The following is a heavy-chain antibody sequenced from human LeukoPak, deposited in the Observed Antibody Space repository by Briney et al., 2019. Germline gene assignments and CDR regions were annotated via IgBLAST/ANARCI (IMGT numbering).Heavy chain of an antibody. D-gene: IGHD4-17*01. Sequence: GGSLRLSCVASGFTFSSYEMNWVRQAPGKGLEWVSYVSRSGSTIYYADSVKGRFTISRDNAKKSLYLQMNSLRAEDTAVYYCATEPGDYDGYWGQGTLVTVSS. CDR1: GFTFSSYE. V-gene: IGHV3-48*03. CDR3: ATEPGDYDGY. CDR2: VSRSGSTI. J-gene: IGHJ4*02.